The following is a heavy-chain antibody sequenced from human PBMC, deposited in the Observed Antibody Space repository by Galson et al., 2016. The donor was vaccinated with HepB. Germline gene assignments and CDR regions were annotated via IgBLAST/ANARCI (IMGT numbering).Heavy chain of an antibody. CDR2: LSSDEDNQ. Sequence: SLRLSCAASGFTFTNYGMHWVRQAPGKGLEWVAVLSSDEDNQDYADSVKGRFTISRDSSKKTLYLQMNSLRPEDTAVYFCARDERQEWLGLSFLFDYWGQGTLVTVSS. D-gene: IGHD6-19*01. J-gene: IGHJ4*02. CDR1: GFTFTNYG. V-gene: IGHV3-30*03. CDR3: ARDERQEWLGLSFLFDY.